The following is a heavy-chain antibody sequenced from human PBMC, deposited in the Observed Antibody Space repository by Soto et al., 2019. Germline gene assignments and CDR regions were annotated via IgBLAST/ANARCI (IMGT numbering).Heavy chain of an antibody. CDR1: GYSFTSYW. Sequence: PVESLTISCQVSGYSFTSYWIIWVLQMPGKGLEPTGSIDPSDSYTNYSPSFQGHVTISADKSISTAYLQWSSLKASDTAMYYCARHAVADYDVLTGHTYYYYGMDVWGRGTTVTVSS. V-gene: IGHV5-10-1*01. D-gene: IGHD3-9*01. CDR3: ARHAVADYDVLTGHTYYYYGMDV. CDR2: IDPSDSYT. J-gene: IGHJ6*01.